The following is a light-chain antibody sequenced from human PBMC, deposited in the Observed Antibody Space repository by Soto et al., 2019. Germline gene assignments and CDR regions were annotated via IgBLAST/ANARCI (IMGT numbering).Light chain of an antibody. J-gene: IGKJ1*01. Sequence: DIQMTQSPSSLSASVGDRVTLTCRASENIRTYLNWYQQRPETAPKLLIYAASTLQSGVPSRFSGSGSGTEFNITIGSLQPDDFATYYCQQSYTAPSSVTFGPGTKV. CDR1: ENIRTY. CDR3: QQSYTAPSSVT. CDR2: AAS. V-gene: IGKV1-39*01.